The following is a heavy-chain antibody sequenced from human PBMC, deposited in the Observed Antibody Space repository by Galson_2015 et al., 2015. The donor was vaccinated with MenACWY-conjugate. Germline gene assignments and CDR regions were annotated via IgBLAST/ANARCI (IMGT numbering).Heavy chain of an antibody. Sequence: SVKVSCKASGDTFSSYAINWVRQAPGQGLEWMGGIIPIFGPPNYAQKFQGRVTITADESTSTAFMELSSLRSEDTAVYYCARALTRANSYGYGKQDYYYYDMDVWGKGTTVTVSS. CDR1: GDTFSSYA. J-gene: IGHJ6*03. D-gene: IGHD5-18*01. CDR3: ARALTRANSYGYGKQDYYYYDMDV. CDR2: IIPIFGPP. V-gene: IGHV1-69*13.